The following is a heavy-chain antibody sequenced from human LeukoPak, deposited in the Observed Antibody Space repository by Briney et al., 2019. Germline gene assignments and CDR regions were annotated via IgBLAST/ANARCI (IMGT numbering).Heavy chain of an antibody. V-gene: IGHV4-61*02. J-gene: IGHJ6*03. CDR3: AKKDYYYMDV. CDR1: GGSISSGSYY. CDR2: IYTSGST. Sequence: SETLSLTCTVSGGSISSGSYYWSWIRQPAWKGLEWIGRIYTSGSTNYNPSLKSRVTISVDTSKNQFSLKLSSVTAADTAVYYCAKKDYYYMDVWGKGTTVTVSS.